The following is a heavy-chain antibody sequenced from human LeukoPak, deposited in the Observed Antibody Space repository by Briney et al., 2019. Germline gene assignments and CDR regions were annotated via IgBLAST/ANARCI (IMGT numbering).Heavy chain of an antibody. Sequence: PSETLSLTCAVYGGSFSGYYWSWIRQPPGKGLEWIGEINHSGSTNYNPSLKSRVTISVDTSKNQFSLKLSSVTAADTAVYYCARPVRYCSGGSCYQYYFDYWGQGTLVTVSS. CDR2: INHSGST. D-gene: IGHD2-15*01. CDR1: GGSFSGYY. J-gene: IGHJ4*02. CDR3: ARPVRYCSGGSCYQYYFDY. V-gene: IGHV4-34*01.